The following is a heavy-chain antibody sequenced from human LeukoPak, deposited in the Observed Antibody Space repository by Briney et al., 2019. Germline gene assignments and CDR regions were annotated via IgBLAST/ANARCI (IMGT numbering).Heavy chain of an antibody. J-gene: IGHJ4*02. D-gene: IGHD6-19*01. Sequence: GRSLRLSCAASGFTFDDYAMHWVRQAPGKGLEWVSGISWNSGSIGYADSVKGRFTISRDNAKNSLYLQMNSLRAEDTALYYCAKGRRIVAVAGTFDYWGQGTLVTVSS. CDR1: GFTFDDYA. V-gene: IGHV3-9*01. CDR2: ISWNSGSI. CDR3: AKGRRIVAVAGTFDY.